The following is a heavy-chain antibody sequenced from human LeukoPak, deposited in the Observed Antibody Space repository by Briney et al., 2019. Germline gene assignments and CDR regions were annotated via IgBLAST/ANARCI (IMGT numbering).Heavy chain of an antibody. D-gene: IGHD3-10*01. J-gene: IGHJ4*02. CDR1: GYTFTAYY. CDR2: IYGNSGDT. CDR3: ARDWMTMLRGIMNY. V-gene: IGHV1-2*02. Sequence: GASVKVSCKASGYTFTAYYIHWVRQAPGQGLEWMGWIYGNSGDTNFAQKFQGRVSMTRDTSISTAYMELSRLTYDDTAVYYCARDWMTMLRGIMNYWGQGALVTVSS.